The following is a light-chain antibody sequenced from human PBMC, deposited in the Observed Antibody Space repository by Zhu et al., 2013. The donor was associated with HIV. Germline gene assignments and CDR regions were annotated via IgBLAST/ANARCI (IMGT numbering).Light chain of an antibody. Sequence: DIQMTQSPSSLSASVGDRVTITCRASQTVGRFLNWYQVKSGKGPKVLIHATSTLESGVPSRFSGSMSGTEFTLTISSLQPEDFATYFCQQSYSSPRTFGQGTKVEMK. J-gene: IGKJ1*01. CDR2: ATS. CDR1: QTVGRF. V-gene: IGKV1-39*01. CDR3: QQSYSSPRT.